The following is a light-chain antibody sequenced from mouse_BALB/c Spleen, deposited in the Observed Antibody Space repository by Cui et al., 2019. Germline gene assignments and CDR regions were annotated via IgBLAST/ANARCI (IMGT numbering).Light chain of an antibody. J-gene: IGKJ4*01. CDR1: SSVSY. CDR3: QQWSSYPPT. Sequence: QIALTQSPATMSASPGEKVTMTCSASSSVSYMYWYQQKPGSSPKLLIYDTSNLASGVPVRFSGSGSGTSYSLTISRMEAEDAATYYCQQWSSYPPTFGSGTKLEIK. V-gene: IGKV4-55*01. CDR2: DTS.